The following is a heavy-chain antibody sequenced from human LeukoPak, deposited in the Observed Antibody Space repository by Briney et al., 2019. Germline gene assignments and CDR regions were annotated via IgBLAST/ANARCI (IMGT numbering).Heavy chain of an antibody. D-gene: IGHD2-2*01. J-gene: IGHJ6*03. CDR3: ARDAVVVVPAAIRYYYYMDV. CDR1: GLTFSNYG. Sequence: GGSLRLSCAASGLTFSNYGMHWVRQAPGKGLEWVAVIWYDGSNKYYADSVKGRFTISRDNSKNTLYLQMNSLRAEDTAVYYCARDAVVVVPAAIRYYYYMDVWGKGTTVTVSS. CDR2: IWYDGSNK. V-gene: IGHV3-33*01.